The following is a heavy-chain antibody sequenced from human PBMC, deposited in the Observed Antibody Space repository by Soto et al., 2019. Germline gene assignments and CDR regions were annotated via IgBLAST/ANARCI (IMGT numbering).Heavy chain of an antibody. D-gene: IGHD3-10*01. CDR1: GYTFTSYY. Sequence: ASVKVSCKASGYTFTSYYMHWGRQAPGQGLEWMGIINPSGGSTSYAQKFQGRVTMTRDTSTSTVYMELSSLRSEDTAVYYCARGSPLLWFGELFLHFDYWGQGPLVTVSS. V-gene: IGHV1-46*01. CDR2: INPSGGST. J-gene: IGHJ4*02. CDR3: ARGSPLLWFGELFLHFDY.